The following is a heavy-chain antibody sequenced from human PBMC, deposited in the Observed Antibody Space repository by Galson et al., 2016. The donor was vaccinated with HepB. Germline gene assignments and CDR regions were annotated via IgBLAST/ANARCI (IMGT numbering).Heavy chain of an antibody. CDR3: ERQYWGGPSDY. V-gene: IGHV4-4*02. D-gene: IGHD2/OR15-2a*01. CDR1: GVSISSSDW. Sequence: SETLSLTCAVSGVSISSSDWWSWVRQSPGQGLEWIGQIFHRGRVNYTPSLASRVTISIDMSNNHFSLRLTSVTAADTALYYCERQYWGGPSDYWGQGTLVTVSS. CDR2: IFHRGRV. J-gene: IGHJ4*02.